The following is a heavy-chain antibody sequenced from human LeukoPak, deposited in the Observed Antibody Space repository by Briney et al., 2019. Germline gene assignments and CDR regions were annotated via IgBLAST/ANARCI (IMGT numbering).Heavy chain of an antibody. V-gene: IGHV3-23*01. J-gene: IGHJ4*02. CDR3: AKEGDNSGYTRGRLDY. CDR1: GFTFTTYA. CDR2: VSDGGGNT. D-gene: IGHD3-22*01. Sequence: GGSLRLSCVASGFTFTTYAMIWVRQPPGKGLEWVSAVSDGGGNTYYADSVKGRFTISRDNSKNTVYLQMNSLRAEDTALYFCAKEGDNSGYTRGRLDYWGQGALVTVSS.